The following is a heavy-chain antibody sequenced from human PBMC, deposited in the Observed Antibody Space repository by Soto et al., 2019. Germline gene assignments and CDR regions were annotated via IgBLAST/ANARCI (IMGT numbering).Heavy chain of an antibody. J-gene: IGHJ4*02. Sequence: GGSLRLSCAASGFTFSDYYMSWIRQAPGKGLEWVSYISSSSSYTNYADSVEGRFTISRDNAKNSLYLQMNSLRAEDTAVYYCARVDYDYVWGSYRPTYFDYWGQGTLATVSS. CDR1: GFTFSDYY. V-gene: IGHV3-11*06. CDR2: ISSSSSYT. CDR3: ARVDYDYVWGSYRPTYFDY. D-gene: IGHD3-16*02.